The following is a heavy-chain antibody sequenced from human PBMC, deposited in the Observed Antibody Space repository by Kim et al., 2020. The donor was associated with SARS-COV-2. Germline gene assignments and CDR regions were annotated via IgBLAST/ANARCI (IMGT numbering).Heavy chain of an antibody. V-gene: IGHV4-31*03. D-gene: IGHD3-10*01. CDR3: ARGNYGSGSYYNLSHFDY. CDR2: FNYSGST. CDR1: GGSIRSGGYY. J-gene: IGHJ4*02. Sequence: SETLSLTCTVSGGSIRSGGYYWSWIRQHPGKGLEWIGYFNYSGSTYYNPTLKSRVTISVYTSKNQFSLKLSSVTAADTAVYDCARGNYGSGSYYNLSHFDYWGQRSLLTVSS.